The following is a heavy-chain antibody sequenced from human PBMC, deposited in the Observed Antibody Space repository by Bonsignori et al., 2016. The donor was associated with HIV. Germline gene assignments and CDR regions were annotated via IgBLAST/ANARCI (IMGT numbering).Heavy chain of an antibody. CDR2: IYTSGST. Sequence: SETLSLTCTVSGGSISSYYWSWIRQPAGKGLEWIGRIYTSGSTNYNPSLKSRVTMSVDTSKNQFSLKLSSVTAADTAVYYCAREAVTIFGVVIWDWGQGTLVTVSS. D-gene: IGHD3-3*01. CDR3: AREAVTIFGVVIWD. J-gene: IGHJ4*02. CDR1: GGSISSYY. V-gene: IGHV4-4*07.